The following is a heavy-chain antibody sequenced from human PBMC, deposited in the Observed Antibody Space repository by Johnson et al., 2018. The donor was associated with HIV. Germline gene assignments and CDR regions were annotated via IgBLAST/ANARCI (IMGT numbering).Heavy chain of an antibody. Sequence: QVQLVESGGGVVQPGRSLRLSCAASGFTFSSYAMHWVRQAPGKGLEWVAVISYDGSKKYYADSVKGRFTISRDNSKNTLYLQMNSLRAEDTAVYYCARFLSWGDAFDIWGQGTMVTVSS. CDR2: ISYDGSKK. CDR3: ARFLSWGDAFDI. J-gene: IGHJ3*02. V-gene: IGHV3-30*04. D-gene: IGHD1-26*01. CDR1: GFTFSSYA.